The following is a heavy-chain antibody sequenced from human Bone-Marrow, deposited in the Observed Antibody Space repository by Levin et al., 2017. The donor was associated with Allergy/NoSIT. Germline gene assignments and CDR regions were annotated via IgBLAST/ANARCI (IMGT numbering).Heavy chain of an antibody. D-gene: IGHD6-19*01. J-gene: IGHJ4*02. CDR1: GFTFSSYA. CDR3: ARDTAVAGKGLDY. Sequence: GESLKISCAASGFTFSSYAMHWVRQAPGKGLEWVAVISYDGSNKYYADSVKGRFTISRDNSKNTLYLQMNSLRAEDTAVYYCARDTAVAGKGLDYWGQGTLVTVSS. CDR2: ISYDGSNK. V-gene: IGHV3-30*04.